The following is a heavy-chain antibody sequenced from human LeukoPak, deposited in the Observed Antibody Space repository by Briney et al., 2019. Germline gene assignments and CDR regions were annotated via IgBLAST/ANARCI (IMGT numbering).Heavy chain of an antibody. CDR3: ARGGLISLANTPLGAFDI. V-gene: IGHV4-61*02. D-gene: IGHD3/OR15-3a*01. CDR2: IYTSGST. CDR1: GGSISSGTYY. J-gene: IGHJ3*02. Sequence: PSETLSLTCTVSGGSISSGTYYWSWIRQPAGKGLEWIGRIYTSGSTNYNPSLKSRVTMSVDTSKNQFSLQLNSVTPEDTAVYYCARGGLISLANTPLGAFDIWGQGTMVSVSS.